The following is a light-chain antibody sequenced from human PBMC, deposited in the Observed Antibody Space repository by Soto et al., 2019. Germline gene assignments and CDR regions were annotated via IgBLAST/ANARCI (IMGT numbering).Light chain of an antibody. J-gene: IGKJ1*01. CDR1: QSISSW. Sequence: DIHMTQSPSTLSASVGDRVTITCRASQSISSWLAWYQQKPGKAPKLLIYKASSLQIGVPSRFSGSGSGTEFTLTISSLQHDDFATYYCQQYNSFWTFGQGTKVDIK. V-gene: IGKV1-5*03. CDR2: KAS. CDR3: QQYNSFWT.